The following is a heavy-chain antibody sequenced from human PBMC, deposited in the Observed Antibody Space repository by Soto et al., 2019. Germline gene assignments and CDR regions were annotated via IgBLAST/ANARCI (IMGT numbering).Heavy chain of an antibody. J-gene: IGHJ5*01. CDR1: GGSFSDSY. D-gene: IGHD1-1*01. V-gene: IGHV4-34*01. Sequence: LSLTCAVFGGSFSDSYWSWIRQSPEKGLEWIGEITNSGSTYYNPSLKSRVTMSGDTSKNQFSLEVRSVTAADTAVYFCARGRTAIATTWFDSWGQGTLVTVYS. CDR3: ARGRTAIATTWFDS. CDR2: ITNSGST.